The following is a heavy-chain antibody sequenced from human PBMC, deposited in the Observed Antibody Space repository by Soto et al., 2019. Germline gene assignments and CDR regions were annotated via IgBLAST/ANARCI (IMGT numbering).Heavy chain of an antibody. CDR2: IKQDGSEE. J-gene: IGHJ5*02. CDR1: ECTFSSFW. D-gene: IGHD2-15*01. CDR3: AREVVGTMAAWFDP. V-gene: IGHV3-7*04. Sequence: GGSLRHSCAASECTFSSFWMSWVRQTTGKGLEWVSNIKQDGSEEYYVDPGKGRYTIAGDNAKNSLYLQMNILRAADTAVYYCAREVVGTMAAWFDPWGQGTLVTVSS.